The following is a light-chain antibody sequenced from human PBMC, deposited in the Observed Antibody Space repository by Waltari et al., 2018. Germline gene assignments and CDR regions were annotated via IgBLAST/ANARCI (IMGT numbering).Light chain of an antibody. J-gene: IGLJ1*01. V-gene: IGLV2-14*01. Sequence: QSALTQPASVSGSPEQSITISCPGTSRDIGGDNFVSWYQQHPGKAPKLILFDVSDRPSGVSNRFSGSKSGNSASLTISGLQAEDEADYYCSSYTRSSSYVFGTGTKVTVL. CDR3: SSYTRSSSYV. CDR2: DVS. CDR1: SRDIGGDNF.